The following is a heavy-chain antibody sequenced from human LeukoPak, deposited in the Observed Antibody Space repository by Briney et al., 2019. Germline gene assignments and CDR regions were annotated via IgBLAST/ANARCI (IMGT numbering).Heavy chain of an antibody. CDR3: ARDHYGDYVQDYYYGMDV. CDR2: VRSKADSYAT. V-gene: IGHV3-73*01. D-gene: IGHD4-17*01. CDR1: GFTFSGSA. Sequence: GGSLRLSCVASGFTFSGSAIHWVRQASGKGLEWVGRVRSKADSYATAYTASMKGRFIISRDNSKNTLYLQMNSLRAEDTAVYYCARDHYGDYVQDYYYGMDVWGQGTTATVSS. J-gene: IGHJ6*02.